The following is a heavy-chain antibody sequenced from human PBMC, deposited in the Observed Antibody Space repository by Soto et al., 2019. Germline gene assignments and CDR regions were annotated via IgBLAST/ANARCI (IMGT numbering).Heavy chain of an antibody. CDR2: IYPGDSDT. CDR3: ARLDSEVASITIGPYDY. D-gene: IGHD5-12*01. V-gene: IGHV5-51*01. J-gene: IGHJ4*02. CDR1: GYSFTSYW. Sequence: GESLKISCKGSGYSFTSYWIGWVRQMPGKGLEWMGIIYPGDSDTRYSPSFQGQVTISADKSISTAYLQWSSLKASDTALYYCARLDSEVASITIGPYDYWGQGTLVTVSS.